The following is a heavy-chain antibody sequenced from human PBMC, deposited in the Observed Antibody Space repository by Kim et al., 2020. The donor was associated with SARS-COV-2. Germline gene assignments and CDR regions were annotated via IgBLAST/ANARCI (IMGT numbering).Heavy chain of an antibody. V-gene: IGHV5-10-1*01. Sequence: GESLKISCKGSGYSFTSYWISWVRQMPGKGLEWMGRIDPSDSYTNYSPSFQGHVTISADKSISTAYLQWSSLKASDTAMYYCARHRQQLVYYYYYYGMDVWGQGTTVTVSS. CDR2: IDPSDSYT. CDR1: GYSFTSYW. CDR3: ARHRQQLVYYYYYYGMDV. D-gene: IGHD6-13*01. J-gene: IGHJ6*02.